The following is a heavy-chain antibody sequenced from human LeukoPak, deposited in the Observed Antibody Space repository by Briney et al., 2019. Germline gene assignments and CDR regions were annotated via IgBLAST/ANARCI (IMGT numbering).Heavy chain of an antibody. CDR1: GFTVSSNY. CDR3: ARDIYYGSGSYAYYFDY. CDR2: IYSGGST. V-gene: IGHV3-53*01. Sequence: GGSLRLSCAASGFTVSSNYMSWVRQAPGKGLEWVSVIYSGGSTYYADSVKGRFTISRDNARNSLYLQMNSLRAEDTAVYYCARDIYYGSGSYAYYFDYWGQGTLVTVSS. J-gene: IGHJ4*02. D-gene: IGHD3-10*01.